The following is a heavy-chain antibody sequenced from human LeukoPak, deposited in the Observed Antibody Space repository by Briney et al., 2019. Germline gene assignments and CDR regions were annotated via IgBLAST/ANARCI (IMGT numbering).Heavy chain of an antibody. CDR1: GFIFSNSG. Sequence: GGSLRLSRAASGFIFSNSGMHWVRQAPGKGLEWVTVIYTDGSTKYYADSVKGRFTISRDNSQNTLYLQMNSLRAEDTAVYYCARNSGGRRYYFTEWGQGTLVTVSS. V-gene: IGHV3-33*01. D-gene: IGHD3-10*01. CDR3: ARNSGGRRYYFTE. J-gene: IGHJ4*02. CDR2: IYTDGSTK.